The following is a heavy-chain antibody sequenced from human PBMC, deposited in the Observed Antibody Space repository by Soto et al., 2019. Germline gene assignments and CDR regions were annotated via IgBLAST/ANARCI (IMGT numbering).Heavy chain of an antibody. Sequence: LRLSCEVSGFTFSMYSMSWVRQAPGKGLEWVAKIPQEGGDGHYLDSVKGRFFISRDNAKNSLYLQMNSLRGEDTAIYYCARDHLILPAHDFFYGSDVWGKGATVTVSS. D-gene: IGHD2-15*01. V-gene: IGHV3-7*03. CDR3: ARDHLILPAHDFFYGSDV. CDR1: GFTFSMYS. CDR2: IPQEGGDG. J-gene: IGHJ6*04.